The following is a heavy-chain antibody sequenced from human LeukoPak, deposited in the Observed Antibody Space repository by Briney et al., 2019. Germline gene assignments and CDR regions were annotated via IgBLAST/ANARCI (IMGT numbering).Heavy chain of an antibody. Sequence: GGSLRLSCAASGFTFSDYYMSWIRQAPGKGLEWVSYISSTVITTYYADSVKGRFTISRDNAKNSLYLQMDSLRAEDTAVYYCVRSVYNWNDVDYWGQGTLVTVSS. J-gene: IGHJ4*02. CDR2: ISSTVITT. CDR1: GFTFSDYY. D-gene: IGHD1-20*01. V-gene: IGHV3-11*01. CDR3: VRSVYNWNDVDY.